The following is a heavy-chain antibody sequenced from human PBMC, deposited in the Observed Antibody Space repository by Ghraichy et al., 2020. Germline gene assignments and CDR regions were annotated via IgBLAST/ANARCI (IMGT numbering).Heavy chain of an antibody. D-gene: IGHD3-22*01. J-gene: IGHJ4*02. Sequence: GVLNISCAASGFIVDSKYMSWVRQAPGKGLEWVSVIYSGGDTHYADSVKGRFAISRDKSKNMVYLQMNSLRAEDTAVYYCARETSSGYYLGGDYWGQGTRVTVSS. CDR1: GFIVDSKY. V-gene: IGHV3-66*01. CDR3: ARETSSGYYLGGDY. CDR2: IYSGGDT.